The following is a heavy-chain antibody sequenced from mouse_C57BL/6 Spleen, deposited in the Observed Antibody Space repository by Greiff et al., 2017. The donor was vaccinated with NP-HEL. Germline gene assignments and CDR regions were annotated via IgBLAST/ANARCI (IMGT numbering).Heavy chain of an antibody. J-gene: IGHJ3*01. CDR3: ARGDLLLLQAWFAY. Sequence: QVQLQQPGAELVKPGASVKMSCKASGYTFTSYWITWVKQRPGQGLEWIGDIYPGSGSTNYNEKFKSKATLTVDTSSSTAYMQLSSLTSEDSAVYYGARGDLLLLQAWFAYWGQGTLVTVSA. D-gene: IGHD1-1*01. V-gene: IGHV1-55*01. CDR2: IYPGSGST. CDR1: GYTFTSYW.